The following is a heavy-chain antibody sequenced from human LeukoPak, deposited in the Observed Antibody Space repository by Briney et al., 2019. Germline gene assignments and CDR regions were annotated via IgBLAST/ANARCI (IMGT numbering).Heavy chain of an antibody. CDR2: ISGSGGST. CDR1: GFTFSSYA. Sequence: GGSLRLSCAASGFTFSSYAMSWVRQAPGKGLEWVSAISGSGGSTYYADSVKGRFTISRDNSKNTLYLQIDTLRDEDTAVYYCARDKDWAFDYWGQGTQVTVSS. J-gene: IGHJ4*02. D-gene: IGHD3/OR15-3a*01. CDR3: ARDKDWAFDY. V-gene: IGHV3-23*01.